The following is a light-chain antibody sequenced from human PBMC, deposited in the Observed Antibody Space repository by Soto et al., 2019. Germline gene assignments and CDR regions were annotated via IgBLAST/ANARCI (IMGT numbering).Light chain of an antibody. V-gene: IGKV1-5*01. Sequence: DIQLTQSPSTLSASVGDRVTLTCRASQNINNWLAWYQQKPGKAPKVLIYDASSLESGVPSRFSGSGSGTEFTLTISSLHPDDFATYYCQQYDGNFGPGTKVDIK. CDR2: DAS. CDR3: QQYDGN. J-gene: IGKJ3*01. CDR1: QNINNW.